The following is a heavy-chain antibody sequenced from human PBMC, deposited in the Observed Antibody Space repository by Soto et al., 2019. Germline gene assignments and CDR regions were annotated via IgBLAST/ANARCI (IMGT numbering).Heavy chain of an antibody. CDR1: GFTFRNFA. D-gene: IGHD1-26*01. CDR2: ISGSGRMT. J-gene: IGHJ6*02. Sequence: EVQLLESGGDLVQPGGSLRLSCAASGFTFRNFAMTWVRQAPGKGLEWVSGISGSGRMTYYAHSVKGHFTISRDNSNSALYVQMNSLTGEDTAVYYCARTRSAWSDFHYYSLDVWGQGTTVTVSS. V-gene: IGHV3-23*01. CDR3: ARTRSAWSDFHYYSLDV.